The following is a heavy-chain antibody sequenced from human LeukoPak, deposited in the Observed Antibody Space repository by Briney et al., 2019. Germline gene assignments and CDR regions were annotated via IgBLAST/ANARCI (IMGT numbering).Heavy chain of an antibody. CDR3: ARDATSSRRFGV. Sequence: SETLSLTCTVSGGSISSYYWSWIRQPPGKGLEWIGYIYYSGSTNYNPSLKSRVTISVDTSKSQFSLNLRSVTAADTAIYYCARDATSSRRFGVWGQGILVTVSS. CDR1: GGSISSYY. D-gene: IGHD3-16*01. V-gene: IGHV4-59*12. J-gene: IGHJ4*02. CDR2: IYYSGST.